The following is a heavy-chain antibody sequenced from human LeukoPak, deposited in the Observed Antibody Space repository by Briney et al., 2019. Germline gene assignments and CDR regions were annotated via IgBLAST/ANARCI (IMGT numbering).Heavy chain of an antibody. CDR2: ISYDGSNK. V-gene: IGHV3-30*18. CDR1: GFTFSSHG. CDR3: AKDSGRFGELVFDY. Sequence: PGGSLRLSCAASGFTFSSHGKHWVRQAPGKGLEWVAVISYDGSNKYYADSVKGRFTISRDNAKNTLYLQMNSLRAEDTAVYYCAKDSGRFGELVFDYWGQGTLVTVSS. J-gene: IGHJ4*02. D-gene: IGHD3-10*01.